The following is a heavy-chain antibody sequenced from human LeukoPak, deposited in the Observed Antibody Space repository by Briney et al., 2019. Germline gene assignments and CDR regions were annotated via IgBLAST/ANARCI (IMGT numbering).Heavy chain of an antibody. J-gene: IGHJ5*02. CDR3: ATVFQGAVTSNWFDP. CDR1: GASMNGHY. CDR2: ISDSGST. D-gene: IGHD2-21*02. Sequence: TSETLSFTCSVSGASMNGHYWSCIRPSPGKELEWIVYISDSGSTSYNPSLRSRVIMALEASKTDFSLRLNSVAVADTAVYYCATVFQGAVTSNWFDPWGQGTLVTVSS. V-gene: IGHV4-59*11.